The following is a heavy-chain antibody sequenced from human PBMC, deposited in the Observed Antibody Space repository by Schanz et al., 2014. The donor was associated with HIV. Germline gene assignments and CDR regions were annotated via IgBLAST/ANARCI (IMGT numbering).Heavy chain of an antibody. CDR2: ISISGDVT. CDR3: ARVWADYGMDV. J-gene: IGHJ6*02. D-gene: IGHD3-16*01. CDR1: GFTFGDHY. Sequence: VQLVESGGGLVKPGGSLSLSCVASGFTFGDHYMTWIRQAPGKGLEWVSGISISGDVTYYSDSVKGRFTISRDNAKNSLYLQMNRLRAEDTALYYCARVWADYGMDVWGQGTTVTVSS. V-gene: IGHV3-11*01.